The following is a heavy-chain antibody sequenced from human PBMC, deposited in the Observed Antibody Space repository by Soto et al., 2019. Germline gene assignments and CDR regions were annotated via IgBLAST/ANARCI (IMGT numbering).Heavy chain of an antibody. Sequence: QVQLVQSGAEVKKPGSSVKVSCKASGGTFSSYAISWVRQAPGQGLEWMGGIIPIFGTATYTQNFQGRVTITADKSTSTAYMELSSLRSEDTAVYYCARVRPTGIAAAGTNYYYGMDVWGQGTTVTVSS. CDR1: GGTFSSYA. V-gene: IGHV1-69*06. D-gene: IGHD6-13*01. J-gene: IGHJ6*02. CDR3: ARVRPTGIAAAGTNYYYGMDV. CDR2: IIPIFGTA.